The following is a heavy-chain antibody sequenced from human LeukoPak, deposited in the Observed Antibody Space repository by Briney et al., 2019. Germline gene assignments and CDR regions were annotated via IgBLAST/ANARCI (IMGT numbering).Heavy chain of an antibody. J-gene: IGHJ4*02. V-gene: IGHV4-34*01. Sequence: SETLSLTCAVYGGSFSGYYWSWIRQPPGKGLEWIGEINHSGSTNYNPSLKSRVTISVDTSKNQFSLKLSSVTAADTAVYYCARGRARTTFWGQGTLVTVSS. CDR1: GGSFSGYY. CDR3: ARGRARTTF. D-gene: IGHD3-16*01. CDR2: INHSGST.